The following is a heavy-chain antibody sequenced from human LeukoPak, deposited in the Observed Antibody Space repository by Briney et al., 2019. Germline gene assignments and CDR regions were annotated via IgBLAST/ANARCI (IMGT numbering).Heavy chain of an antibody. J-gene: IGHJ4*02. V-gene: IGHV1-2*06. CDR3: ARGPH. CDR2: INPNSGGT. Sequence: GASVKVSCKASGYTFTGYYMHWVRQAPGQGLEWMGRINPNSGGTNYAQKFQGRVTITADESTSTAYMELSSLRSEDTAVYYCARGPHWGQGTLVTVSS. CDR1: GYTFTGYY.